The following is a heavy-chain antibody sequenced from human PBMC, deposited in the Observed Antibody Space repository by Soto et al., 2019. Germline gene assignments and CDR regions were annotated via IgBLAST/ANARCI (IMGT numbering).Heavy chain of an antibody. V-gene: IGHV4-59*08. CDR1: GGSISSYY. CDR3: ARHARYYDILTGYSTLSWFDP. CDR2: IYYSGST. J-gene: IGHJ5*02. Sequence: PSETLSLTCTVSGGSISSYYWSWIRQPPGKGLEWIGYIYYSGSTNYNPSLKSRVTISVDTSKNQFSLKLSSVTAADTAVYYCARHARYYDILTGYSTLSWFDPWGQGTLVTV. D-gene: IGHD3-9*01.